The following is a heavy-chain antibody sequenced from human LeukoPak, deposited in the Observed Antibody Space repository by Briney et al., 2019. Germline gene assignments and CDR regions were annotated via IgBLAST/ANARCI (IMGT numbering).Heavy chain of an antibody. V-gene: IGHV1-46*01. CDR3: ARGGGVTAIAYYFDY. J-gene: IGHJ4*02. CDR1: GYTFTNYY. CDR2: INPSGDST. D-gene: IGHD2-21*02. Sequence: GASVKVSCKASGYTFTNYYIHWVRQAPGQGLEWMGIINPSGDSTNYAQKFQGRVTMTRDMSTSTVYMELSSLRSEDTAVYYCARGGGVTAIAYYFDYWGQGTLVTVSS.